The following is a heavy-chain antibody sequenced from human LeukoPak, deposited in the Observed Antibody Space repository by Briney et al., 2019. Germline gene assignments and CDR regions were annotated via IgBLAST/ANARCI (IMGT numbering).Heavy chain of an antibody. J-gene: IGHJ5*02. CDR2: INHSGST. V-gene: IGHV4-34*01. CDR1: GGSFSGYY. CDR3: ARGPSSNWFDP. Sequence: SETLSLTCAVYGGSFSGYYWSWIRQPPGKGLEWIGEINHSGSTNHNPSLKSRVTISVDTSKNQFSLKLSSVTAADTAVYYCARGPSSNWFDPWGQGTLVTVSS. D-gene: IGHD6-6*01.